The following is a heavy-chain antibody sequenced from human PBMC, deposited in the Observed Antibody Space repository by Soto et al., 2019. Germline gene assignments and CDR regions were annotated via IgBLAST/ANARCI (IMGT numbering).Heavy chain of an antibody. Sequence: GGSLRLSCAASGFTFSNAWMNWVRQAPGKGLEWVGRIKSKTDGGTTDYAAPVKGRFTISRDDSKNTLYLQMNSLKTEDTAVYYCTTRGYCSGGSCYSGAFDYWGQGTLVTVSS. CDR3: TTRGYCSGGSCYSGAFDY. J-gene: IGHJ4*02. V-gene: IGHV3-15*07. CDR1: GFTFSNAW. D-gene: IGHD2-15*01. CDR2: IKSKTDGGTT.